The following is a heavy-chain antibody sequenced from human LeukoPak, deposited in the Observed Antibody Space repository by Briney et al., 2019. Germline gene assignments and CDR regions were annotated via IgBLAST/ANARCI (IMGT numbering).Heavy chain of an antibody. CDR1: GGSISSSSYY. J-gene: IGHJ5*02. V-gene: IGHV4-39*07. Sequence: SETLSLTCTVSGGSISSSSYYWGWIRQPPGKGLGWIGSIYYSGSTYYNPSLKSRVTISVDTSKNQFSLKLSSVTAADTAVYYCARDSRNYYDSSGYSNWFDPWGQGTLVTVSS. CDR3: ARDSRNYYDSSGYSNWFDP. CDR2: IYYSGST. D-gene: IGHD3-22*01.